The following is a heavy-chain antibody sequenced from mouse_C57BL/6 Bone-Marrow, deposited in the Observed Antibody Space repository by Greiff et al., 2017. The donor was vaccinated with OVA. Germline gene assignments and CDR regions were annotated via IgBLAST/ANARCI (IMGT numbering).Heavy chain of an antibody. CDR1: GYAFSSSW. V-gene: IGHV1-82*01. D-gene: IGHD1-1*01. CDR3: ARGEGGYYGYAMDY. Sequence: QVQLQQSGPELVKPGASVKISCKASGYAFSSSWMHWVKQRPGKGLEWIGRIYPGDGDTNYNGKFKGKATLTADKSSSTAYMQLSSLTSEDSAVYFCARGEGGYYGYAMDYWGQGTSVTVSS. J-gene: IGHJ4*01. CDR2: IYPGDGDT.